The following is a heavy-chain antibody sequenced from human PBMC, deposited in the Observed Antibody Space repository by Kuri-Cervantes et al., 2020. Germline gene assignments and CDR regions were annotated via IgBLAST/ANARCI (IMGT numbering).Heavy chain of an antibody. CDR2: MNPNSGNT. Sequence: ASVKVSCKASGYTFTSYDINWVRQATGQGLEWMGWMNPNSGNTGYAQEFQGRVTITADESTSTAYMELSSLRSEDTAVYYCARPRRAAADSYGMDVWGQGTTVTVSS. J-gene: IGHJ6*02. V-gene: IGHV1-8*01. CDR3: ARPRRAAADSYGMDV. D-gene: IGHD6-13*01. CDR1: GYTFTSYD.